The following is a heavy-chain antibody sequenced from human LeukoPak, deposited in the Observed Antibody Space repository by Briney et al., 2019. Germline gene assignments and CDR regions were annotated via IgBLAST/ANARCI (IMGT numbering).Heavy chain of an antibody. CDR2: INHSGST. D-gene: IGHD2-15*01. CDR3: ARSHCSGGSCYRNYYFDY. V-gene: IGHV4-34*01. CDR1: GRSFSGYY. J-gene: IGHJ4*02. Sequence: SETLSLTCAVYGRSFSGYYWSWIRQPPGKGLEWIGEINHSGSTNYNPSLKSRVTISVDTSKNQFSLKLSSVTAADTAVYYCARSHCSGGSCYRNYYFDYWGQGTLVTVSS.